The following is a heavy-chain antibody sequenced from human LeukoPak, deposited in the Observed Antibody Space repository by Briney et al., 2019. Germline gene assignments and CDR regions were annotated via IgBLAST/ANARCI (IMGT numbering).Heavy chain of an antibody. J-gene: IGHJ3*02. Sequence: GASVKVSRKASGYTFTGYYMHWLRPAPGQGLEGVGWINPNSGGTNYAQKLQGRVTMTRDTSISTAYMELSRLRSDDAAVYYCTRGAPIHITIFGAFDIWGQGATVTVSS. V-gene: IGHV1-2*02. CDR3: TRGAPIHITIFGAFDI. CDR2: INPNSGGT. D-gene: IGHD3-3*01. CDR1: GYTFTGYY.